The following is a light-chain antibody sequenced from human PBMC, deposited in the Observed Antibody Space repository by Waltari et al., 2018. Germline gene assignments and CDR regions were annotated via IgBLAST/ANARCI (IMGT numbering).Light chain of an antibody. CDR1: QDISSY. J-gene: IGKJ1*01. CDR2: GAS. V-gene: IGKV1-9*01. CDR3: QQLSTYPRA. Sequence: IQLTQSPSSLAASVGDRVTITCRASQDISSYLAWYRQKAGKAPELLSYGASTLQSGVPSRFSGSGSGTDFSLTISSLQPEDFATYYCQQLSTYPRAFGQGTKVEIK.